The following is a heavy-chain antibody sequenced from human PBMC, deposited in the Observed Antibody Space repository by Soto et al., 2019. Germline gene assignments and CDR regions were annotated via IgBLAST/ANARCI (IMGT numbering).Heavy chain of an antibody. CDR1: GGTFNNYP. CDR2: SIPIFGTA. D-gene: IGHD5-12*01. V-gene: IGHV1-69*13. Sequence: SVKVSCKASGGTFNNYPITWVRQAPGEGLERMGGSIPIFGTANYAQKFQGRVTISVDESTSTAYMELSSLRSEDTAVYYCARGRGYSGDDHYYYFDMDVWGQGTTVTVSS. CDR3: ARGRGYSGDDHYYYFDMDV. J-gene: IGHJ6*02.